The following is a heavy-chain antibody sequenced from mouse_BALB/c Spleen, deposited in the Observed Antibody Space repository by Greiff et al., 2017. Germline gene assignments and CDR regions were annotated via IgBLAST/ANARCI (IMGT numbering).Heavy chain of an antibody. V-gene: IGHV5-6-5*01. D-gene: IGHD1-1*01. CDR1: GFTFSSYA. CDR3: ASPYYGSSLYAMDY. Sequence: GGGLVQPKGSLKLSCAASGFTFSSYAMSWVRQTPEKRLEWVASISSGGSTYYPDSVKGRFTISRDNARNILYLQMSSLRSEDTAMYYCASPYYGSSLYAMDYWGQGTSVTVSS. CDR2: ISSGGST. J-gene: IGHJ4*01.